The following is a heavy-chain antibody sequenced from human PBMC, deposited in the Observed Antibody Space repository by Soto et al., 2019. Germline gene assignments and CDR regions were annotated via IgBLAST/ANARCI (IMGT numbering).Heavy chain of an antibody. J-gene: IGHJ4*02. CDR2: INHSEST. CDR1: GGSFSGYY. D-gene: IGHD2-15*01. V-gene: IGHV4-34*01. Sequence: QVQLQQWGAGLLKPSETLSLTCAVYGGSFSGYYWSWIRQPPGKGLEWIGEINHSESTNYNPSLKSRVTMSVDTSKNQFSLKLSSVTAADTAVFYCARRKSRVVMVSTANYYFDYWGQGTLVTVSS. CDR3: ARRKSRVVMVSTANYYFDY.